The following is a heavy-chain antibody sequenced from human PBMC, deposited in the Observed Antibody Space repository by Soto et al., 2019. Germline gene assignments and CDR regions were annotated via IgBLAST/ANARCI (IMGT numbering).Heavy chain of an antibody. Sequence: QVHLQESGPGLVKASETLSLTCTVSGGSINSYYWDWIRPSPGKGLEWIGYIDSNGNTDYNPSLKSRVTISVDTSKNQFSLKLSSVPVADTAVYYCARQIYCTSRTCYPEGYYGMDIWGQGTAVTVSS. D-gene: IGHD2-8*01. CDR2: IDSNGNT. J-gene: IGHJ6*02. CDR1: GGSINSYY. V-gene: IGHV4-59*08. CDR3: ARQIYCTSRTCYPEGYYGMDI.